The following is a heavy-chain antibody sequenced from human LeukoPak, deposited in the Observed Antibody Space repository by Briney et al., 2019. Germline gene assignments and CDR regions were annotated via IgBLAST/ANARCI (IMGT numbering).Heavy chain of an antibody. V-gene: IGHV1-2*02. Sequence: ASVKVSCKASGYTFTGYFMHWVRQAPGQGLECVGWINPNSGGTNYAQKFQGRVTMTRDTSISTAYMELRRLRSDDTAVYYCAREADYYGMDVWGQGTTVTVSS. J-gene: IGHJ6*02. CDR2: INPNSGGT. CDR3: AREADYYGMDV. CDR1: GYTFTGYF.